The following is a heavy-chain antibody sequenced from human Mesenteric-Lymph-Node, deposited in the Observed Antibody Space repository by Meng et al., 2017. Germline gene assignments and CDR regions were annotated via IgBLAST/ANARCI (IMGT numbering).Heavy chain of an antibody. Sequence: ASVKVSCKPSGHTFTNYDLNWVRQATGQGLEWMGWMNPKSGNTGYSQKFQGRVSMTRNTSSGTSYMELTSLRSEDTAVYYCARGVAVVGGSLQYNWLAPWGQGTLVTVSS. D-gene: IGHD2-15*01. CDR1: GHTFTNYD. V-gene: IGHV1-8*01. CDR2: MNPKSGNT. CDR3: ARGVAVVGGSLQYNWLAP. J-gene: IGHJ5*02.